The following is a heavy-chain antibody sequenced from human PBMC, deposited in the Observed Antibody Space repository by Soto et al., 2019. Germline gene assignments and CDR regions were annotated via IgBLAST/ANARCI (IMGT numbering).Heavy chain of an antibody. Sequence: ASVKVSCKASGGTFSSYAISWVRQAPGQGLEWMGGIIPIFGTANYAQKFQGRVTITADESTSTAYMELSSLRSEDTAVYYCAIAARPRGNYYYYYGMDVWGQGTTVTVSS. CDR2: IIPIFGTA. D-gene: IGHD6-6*01. CDR1: GGTFSSYA. CDR3: AIAARPRGNYYYYYGMDV. J-gene: IGHJ6*02. V-gene: IGHV1-69*13.